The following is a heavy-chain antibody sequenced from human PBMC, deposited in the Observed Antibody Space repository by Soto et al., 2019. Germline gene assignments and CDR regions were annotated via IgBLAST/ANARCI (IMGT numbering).Heavy chain of an antibody. Sequence: QVQLQESGPGLVKPSETLSLTCIVSGGSISSHYWNWIRQPPGKGLEWIGYIYYSGRNNYNPSLKSRVTISVDPSKNQFSRNLSSVTAADTAVYYCARDSGSSYYYHYGRDVWGQGTTVTVSS. CDR1: GGSISSHY. D-gene: IGHD1-26*01. J-gene: IGHJ6*02. V-gene: IGHV4-59*11. CDR2: IYYSGRN. CDR3: ARDSGSSYYYHYGRDV.